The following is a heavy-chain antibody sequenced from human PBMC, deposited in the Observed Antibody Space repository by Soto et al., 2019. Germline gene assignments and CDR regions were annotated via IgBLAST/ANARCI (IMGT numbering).Heavy chain of an antibody. CDR3: PKGYDFWSALDY. CDR1: GFTFDDYA. Sequence: EVQLVEYGGGLVQPGRSLRLSCAASGFTFDDYAMHWVRQAPGKGLEWVSGISWNSGSIGYADSVKGRFTISRDNAKNSLYLQMNSLRAEDTALYYYPKGYDFWSALDYWGQVALVTVSS. D-gene: IGHD3-3*01. V-gene: IGHV3-9*01. J-gene: IGHJ4*02. CDR2: ISWNSGSI.